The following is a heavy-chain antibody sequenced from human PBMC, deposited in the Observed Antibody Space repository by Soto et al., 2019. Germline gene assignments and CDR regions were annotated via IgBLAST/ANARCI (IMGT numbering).Heavy chain of an antibody. V-gene: IGHV3-30-3*01. Sequence: GGSLRLSCAASGFTFSSYAMHWVRQAPGKGLEWVAVISYDGSNKYYADSVKGRFTISRDNSKNTLYLQLNSLRAEDTAVYYCARDKRDLRFLEWSYYFDYWGHGT. CDR3: ARDKRDLRFLEWSYYFDY. CDR1: GFTFSSYA. D-gene: IGHD3-3*01. CDR2: ISYDGSNK. J-gene: IGHJ4*01.